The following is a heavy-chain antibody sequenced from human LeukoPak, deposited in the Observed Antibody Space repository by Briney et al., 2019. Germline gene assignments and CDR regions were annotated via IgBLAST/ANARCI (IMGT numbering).Heavy chain of an antibody. J-gene: IGHJ5*02. CDR2: INPNSGGT. CDR3: ASGTADYGSGSYFYNWFDP. V-gene: IGHV1-2*02. CDR1: GYTFTGFY. D-gene: IGHD3-10*01. Sequence: ASVKVSCKASGYTFTGFYMHWVRQAPGQGLEWMGWINPNSGGTNYAQKFQGRVTMTRDTSISTAYMELSRLRSDDTAVYYCASGTADYGSGSYFYNWFDPWGQGTLVTVSS.